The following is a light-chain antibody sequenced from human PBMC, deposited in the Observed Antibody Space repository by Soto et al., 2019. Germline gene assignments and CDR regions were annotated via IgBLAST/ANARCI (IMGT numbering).Light chain of an antibody. CDR1: HDIGNY. CDR3: QHSDHLPL. Sequence: DIQMTQSPPYLSASIGDRVTITCQASHDIGNYLNWYQRKPGKAPNLVIYGAFNLETWVPSRFSGGGSGTDFTFTISSLRPEDIATYYCQHSDHLPLFGPGTKVDF. CDR2: GAF. J-gene: IGKJ3*01. V-gene: IGKV1-33*01.